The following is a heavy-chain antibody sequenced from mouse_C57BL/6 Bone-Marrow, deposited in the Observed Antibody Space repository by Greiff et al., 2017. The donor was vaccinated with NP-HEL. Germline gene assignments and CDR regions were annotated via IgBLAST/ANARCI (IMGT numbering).Heavy chain of an antibody. D-gene: IGHD1-1*01. V-gene: IGHV1-59*01. CDR2: IDPSDSYT. CDR3: ARQRLRCRYYDV. J-gene: IGHJ1*03. CDR1: GYTFTSYW. Sequence: VQLQQPGAELVRPGTSVKLSCKASGYTFTSYWMHWVKQRPGQGLEWLGVIDPSDSYTNYNQKFKGKATLTVDTSSRTAFLQLSSMTSEDSAVDYCARQRLRCRYYDVWGTGTTVTVSS.